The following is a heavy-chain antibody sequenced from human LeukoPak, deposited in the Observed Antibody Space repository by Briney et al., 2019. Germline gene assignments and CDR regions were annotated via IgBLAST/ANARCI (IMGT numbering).Heavy chain of an antibody. CDR3: ARVYDILTGADFDY. V-gene: IGHV4-39*02. CDR1: GGSVSTSSYD. J-gene: IGHJ4*02. D-gene: IGHD3-9*01. Sequence: PSETLSLTCTVFGGSVSTSSYDWGWIRQPPGKGLEWIGSIYCNGETYYNPSLKSRVTMSVDTSKNHFSLKLSSVTAADTAVYYCARVYDILTGADFDYWGQGTLVTVSS. CDR2: IYCNGET.